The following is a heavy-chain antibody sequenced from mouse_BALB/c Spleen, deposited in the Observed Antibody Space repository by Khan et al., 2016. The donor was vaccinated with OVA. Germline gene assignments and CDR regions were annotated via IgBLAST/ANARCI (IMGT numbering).Heavy chain of an antibody. CDR1: GYSITSNFA. V-gene: IGHV3-2*02. Sequence: EVQLQGSGPGLVKPSQSLSLTCPVPGYSITSNFAWNWVRQFPGNKLEWMANISFSGRTTYAPSLKGGLPTTRDTSKNQFFLQLSSVTTEDTATYYCIRSVYYAYAYAMDYLGQGTSVTVSS. D-gene: IGHD2-2*01. CDR3: IRSVYYAYAYAMDY. J-gene: IGHJ4*01. CDR2: ISFSGRT.